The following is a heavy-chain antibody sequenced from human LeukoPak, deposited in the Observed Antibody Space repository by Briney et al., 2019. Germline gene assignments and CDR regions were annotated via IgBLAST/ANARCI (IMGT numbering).Heavy chain of an antibody. CDR2: ISSDGNNK. CDR3: AKGNDIGGYYYPHFDY. D-gene: IGHD3-22*01. V-gene: IGHV3-30*18. Sequence: GGSLRLSCAASGFTFSSYGMHWVRQAPGKGLEWVAVISSDGNNKNYVDSVKGRFTFSRDNSENTLYLQMNSLRAEDTAVYYCAKGNDIGGYYYPHFDYWGQGTLVTVSS. CDR1: GFTFSSYG. J-gene: IGHJ4*02.